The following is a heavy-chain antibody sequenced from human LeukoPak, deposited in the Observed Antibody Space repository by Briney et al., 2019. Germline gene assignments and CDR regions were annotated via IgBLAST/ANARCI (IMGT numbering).Heavy chain of an antibody. J-gene: IGHJ4*02. CDR2: IKSTTVDATP. Sequence: GGSLRLSCAVSGLTFSNAWMSWVRQAPGKGLEWVGRIKSTTVDATPEYAAPVKGRFTISRDDSKDTVYLQMNSLKTDDTAVYYCTTGPGSSGYWGQGTLVTVSS. CDR1: GLTFSNAW. V-gene: IGHV3-15*01. CDR3: TTGPGSSGY. D-gene: IGHD2-15*01.